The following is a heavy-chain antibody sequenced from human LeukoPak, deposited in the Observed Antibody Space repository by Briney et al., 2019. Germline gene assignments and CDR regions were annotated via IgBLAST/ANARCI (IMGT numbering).Heavy chain of an antibody. J-gene: IGHJ1*01. V-gene: IGHV1-3*01. Sequence: GASVKVSCKASGYTFTSYAMHWVRQAPGQRLEWMGWINAGNGNTKYLQKFQGRVTITRDTSASTAYMELSSLRSEDTAVYYCARGRRGITMTEPYFQHWGQGTLVTVSS. CDR3: ARGRRGITMTEPYFQH. D-gene: IGHD3-22*01. CDR1: GYTFTSYA. CDR2: INAGNGNT.